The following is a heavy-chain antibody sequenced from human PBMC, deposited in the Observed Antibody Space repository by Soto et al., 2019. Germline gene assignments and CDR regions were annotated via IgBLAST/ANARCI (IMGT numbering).Heavy chain of an antibody. V-gene: IGHV3-53*01. Sequence: RLSFAAAGFNVSDNYMGWVRQAPGKGLEWVSSFFTGGSTDYADSVKGRFTISRDDSKNTVYLQTNSLRAEDTAVYFCVRERRGLGIGFDHWGQGTLVIVSS. CDR3: VRERRGLGIGFDH. CDR2: FFTGGST. D-gene: IGHD6-19*01. CDR1: GFNVSDNY. J-gene: IGHJ4*02.